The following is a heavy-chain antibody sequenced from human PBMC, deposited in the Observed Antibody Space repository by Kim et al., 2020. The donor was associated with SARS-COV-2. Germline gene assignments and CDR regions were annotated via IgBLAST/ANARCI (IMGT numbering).Heavy chain of an antibody. Sequence: SETLSLICTVSGGSISSYYWSWIRQPPGKGLEWIGYIYYSGSTNYNPSLKSRVTISVDTSKNQFSLKLSSVTAADTAVYYCARNIAVAGSHPYYFDYWGQGTLVTVSS. J-gene: IGHJ4*02. D-gene: IGHD6-19*01. CDR1: GGSISSYY. CDR3: ARNIAVAGSHPYYFDY. CDR2: IYYSGST. V-gene: IGHV4-59*01.